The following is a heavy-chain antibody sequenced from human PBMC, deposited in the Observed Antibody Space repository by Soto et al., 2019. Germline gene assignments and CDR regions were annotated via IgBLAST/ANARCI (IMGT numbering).Heavy chain of an antibody. CDR3: ARVGGDDFGDSGGFDY. Sequence: PSDTLYLTRTVSGGSIRDYVWTWIRQPPGKGLEWIGYIYYSGRTNYNPSLKSRVSISVDASKNHFSLQLRSVTAADTAVYYCARVGGDDFGDSGGFDYWGQGTLVTVSS. CDR2: IYYSGRT. V-gene: IGHV4-59*07. CDR1: GGSIRDYV. J-gene: IGHJ4*02. D-gene: IGHD4-17*01.